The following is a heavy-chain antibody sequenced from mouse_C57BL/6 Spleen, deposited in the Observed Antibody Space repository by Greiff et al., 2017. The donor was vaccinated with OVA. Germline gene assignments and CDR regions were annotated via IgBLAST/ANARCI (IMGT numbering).Heavy chain of an antibody. J-gene: IGHJ2*01. D-gene: IGHD1-1*01. CDR2: IYPRDGST. CDR1: GYTFTDYT. CDR3: ARSAYYYGSSYYFDY. Sequence: VQLQQSDAELVKPGASVKISCKVSGYTFTDYTIHWMKQRPEQGLEWIGYIYPRDGSTKYNEKFKGKATLTADKSSSTAYMQLNSLTSEDSAVYFCARSAYYYGSSYYFDYWGQGTTLTVSS. V-gene: IGHV1-78*01.